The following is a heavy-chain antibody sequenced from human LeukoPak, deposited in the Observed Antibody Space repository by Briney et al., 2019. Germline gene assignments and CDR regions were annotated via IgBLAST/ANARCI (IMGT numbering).Heavy chain of an antibody. V-gene: IGHV4-59*08. CDR3: ARLDRDSSSWYPYYGMDV. D-gene: IGHD6-13*01. CDR2: IYYSGST. CDR1: GGSISSYY. J-gene: IGHJ6*02. Sequence: PSETLSLTCTVSGGSISSYYWSWIRQPPGKGLEWIGYIYYSGSTNYNPSLKSRVTISVDTSKNQFSLKLSSVTAADAAVYYCARLDRDSSSWYPYYGMDVWGQGTTVTVSS.